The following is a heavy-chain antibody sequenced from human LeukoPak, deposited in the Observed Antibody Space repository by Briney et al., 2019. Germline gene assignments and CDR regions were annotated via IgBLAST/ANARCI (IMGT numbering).Heavy chain of an antibody. CDR2: ISGSSSYI. J-gene: IGHJ5*02. CDR1: GFTFSSYS. D-gene: IGHD6-13*01. CDR3: ARVWYSSSWYSWFDP. V-gene: IGHV3-21*01. Sequence: PGGSLRLSCAAPGFTFSSYSMNWVRQAPGKGLEWVSSISGSSSYIYYADSVKGRFTISRDNAKNSLYLQMNSLRAEDTAVYYCARVWYSSSWYSWFDPWGQGTLVTVSS.